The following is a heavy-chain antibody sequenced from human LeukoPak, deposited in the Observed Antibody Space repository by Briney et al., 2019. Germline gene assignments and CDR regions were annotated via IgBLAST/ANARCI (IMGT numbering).Heavy chain of an antibody. D-gene: IGHD3-10*01. Sequence: GGSLRLSCAASGFTFSTCAMGWVRQAPGKGLGWVSAISGSGGSTFYADSVKGRFTISRDNSKNTVYLQMNSLRAEDTAVYYCARQFGEVLHYFDHWGQGTLVTVSS. CDR3: ARQFGEVLHYFDH. V-gene: IGHV3-23*01. CDR2: ISGSGGST. CDR1: GFTFSTCA. J-gene: IGHJ4*02.